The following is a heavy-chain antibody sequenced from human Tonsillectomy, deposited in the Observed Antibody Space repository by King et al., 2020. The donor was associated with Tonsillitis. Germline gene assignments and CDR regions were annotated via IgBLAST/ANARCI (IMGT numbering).Heavy chain of an antibody. CDR3: AKEGGGYDSSGYYYSGAFDI. CDR1: GFTFSSYA. V-gene: IGHV3-23*04. CDR2: ITSGGST. Sequence: VQLVESGGGLVQPGGSLRLSCAASGFTFSSYAMSWVRQAPGKGLEWVSTITSGGSTYYADSVKGRFTISRDNSKNTLYLQMNSLRAEDTAVYYCAKEGGGYDSSGYYYSGAFDIWGQGTMVIVSS. D-gene: IGHD3-22*01. J-gene: IGHJ3*02.